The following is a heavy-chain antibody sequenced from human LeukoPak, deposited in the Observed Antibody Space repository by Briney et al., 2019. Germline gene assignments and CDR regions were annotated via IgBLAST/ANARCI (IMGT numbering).Heavy chain of an antibody. CDR2: ISAYNGNT. D-gene: IGHD6-19*01. CDR1: GYTFTNYA. V-gene: IGHV1-18*01. Sequence: ASVKVSCKAPGYTFTNYAISWVRQAPGQGLEWMGWISAYNGNTNYAQKFQGRVTMTTDTSTSTAYMELRSLRFDDTAVYYCARMHSSGWPLDAFDFWGQGTMVTVSS. J-gene: IGHJ3*01. CDR3: ARMHSSGWPLDAFDF.